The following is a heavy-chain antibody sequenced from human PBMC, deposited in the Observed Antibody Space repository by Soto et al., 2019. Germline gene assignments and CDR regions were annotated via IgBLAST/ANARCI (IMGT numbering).Heavy chain of an antibody. CDR1: GFTFSSYG. J-gene: IGHJ4*02. D-gene: IGHD1-1*01. V-gene: IGHV3-33*01. CDR2: IWYDGSNK. Sequence: QVQLVESGGGVVQPGRSLRLSCAASGFTFSSYGMYWVRQAPGKGLEWVAVIWYDGSNKYYADSVKGRFTISRDNSKNTLYLQMNSLRAEDTAVYYCARTRDGYNYYFDYWGQGTLVTVSS. CDR3: ARTRDGYNYYFDY.